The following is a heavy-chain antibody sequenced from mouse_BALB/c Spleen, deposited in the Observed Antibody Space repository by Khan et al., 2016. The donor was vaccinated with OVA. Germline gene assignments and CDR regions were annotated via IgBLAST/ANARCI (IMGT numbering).Heavy chain of an antibody. V-gene: IGHV5-6-5*01. Sequence: EVMLVESGGGLVKPGGSLKLSCAASGFTFSNYAMSWVRQSPEKRLEWVASISSGDSTYSPDSVKGRFTISRDNARNILYLQMSSLRSEDTAMYYCARDYWFAYWGQGTLVTVAA. CDR2: ISSGDST. J-gene: IGHJ3*01. CDR1: GFTFSNYA. CDR3: ARDYWFAY.